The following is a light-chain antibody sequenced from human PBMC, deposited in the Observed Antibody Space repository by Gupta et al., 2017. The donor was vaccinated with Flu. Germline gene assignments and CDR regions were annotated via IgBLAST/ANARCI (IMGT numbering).Light chain of an antibody. V-gene: IGKV1-13*02. J-gene: IGKJ2*01. CDR2: DAS. CDR3: QQVNSYLMYT. CDR1: QGISSA. Sequence: AIQLTQSPSSLSASVGDRVTITCRASQGISSALAWYQQKPGKAPKLLIYDASSLESGVPSRFSGSGSGTDFTLTISSLQPEDFATYYCQQVNSYLMYTFGQGTKLEIK.